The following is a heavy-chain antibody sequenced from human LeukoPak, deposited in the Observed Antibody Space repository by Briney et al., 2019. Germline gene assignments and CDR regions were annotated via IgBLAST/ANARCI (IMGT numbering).Heavy chain of an antibody. CDR1: GFTFSTYW. CDR3: ARDRWGYWYSDL. CDR2: IKQDGTEK. D-gene: IGHD7-27*01. J-gene: IGHJ2*01. V-gene: IGHV3-7*01. Sequence: PGGSLRLSCAASGFTFSTYWMGWVRQAPGKGLEWVANIKQDGTEKYYVDSVKGRFTISRDNAKNSLYLQMNSLRVEDTAVYYCARDRWGYWYSDLWGRGTLVTVSS.